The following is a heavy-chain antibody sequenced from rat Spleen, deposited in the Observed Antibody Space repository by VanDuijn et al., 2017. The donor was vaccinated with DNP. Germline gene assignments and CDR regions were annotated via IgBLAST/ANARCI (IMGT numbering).Heavy chain of an antibody. CDR3: AKGIIRDRSYSMDA. D-gene: IGHD4-3*01. J-gene: IGHJ4*01. V-gene: IGHV2-32*01. CDR1: GFSLTIYH. Sequence: QVQLRESGPGLVQPSQTLSLVCTVSGFSLTIYHVHWVRQPPGKGLEWMGVMWSDGDTSSNSALKSRLSISRDTSKSQVFLTMHSLRTDDTAVYHCAKGIIRDRSYSMDAWGQGTSVTVSS. CDR2: MWSDGDT.